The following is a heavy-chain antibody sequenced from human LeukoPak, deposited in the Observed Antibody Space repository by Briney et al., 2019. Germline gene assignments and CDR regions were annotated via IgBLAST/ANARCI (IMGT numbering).Heavy chain of an antibody. CDR1: GFTFSSYY. D-gene: IGHD1-26*01. CDR2: ISSSDITI. CDR3: AREWESDL. Sequence: GGSLRLSCAASGFTFSSYYMSWIRQAPGKGLECVSYISSSDITIYYADSVKGRFTISRDNAKNSLYLQMNSLRAEDTAVYYCAREWESDLWGQGTLVTVSS. V-gene: IGHV3-11*04. J-gene: IGHJ5*02.